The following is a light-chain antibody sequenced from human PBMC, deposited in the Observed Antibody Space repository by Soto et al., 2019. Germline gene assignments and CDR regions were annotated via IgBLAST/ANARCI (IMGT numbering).Light chain of an antibody. CDR1: QGVSSN. J-gene: IGKJ1*01. V-gene: IGKV3-15*01. CDR3: QQSNNWPWT. Sequence: EIVMTQSPATLSVSPGQRATHSCRASQGVSSNLAWYQQKPGQAPRLLIYGESTRATGIPARFSGSGSGTEFTLTISSLQSEDFAVYYCQQSNNWPWTFGQGTKVDI. CDR2: GES.